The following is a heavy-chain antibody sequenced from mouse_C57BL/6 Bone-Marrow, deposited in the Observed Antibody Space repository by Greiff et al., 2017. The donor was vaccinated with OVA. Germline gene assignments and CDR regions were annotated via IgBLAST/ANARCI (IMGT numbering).Heavy chain of an antibody. Sequence: EVKVVESGGGLVQPGESLKLSCESNAYEFPSHDMSWVRKTPEKRLELVAAINSDGGSTYYPDTMERRFIISRDNTKKTLYLQMSSLRSEDTALYYCARQANWYWYFDVWGTGTTVTVSS. D-gene: IGHD4-1*01. CDR3: ARQANWYWYFDV. CDR2: INSDGGST. V-gene: IGHV5-2*01. CDR1: AYEFPSHD. J-gene: IGHJ1*03.